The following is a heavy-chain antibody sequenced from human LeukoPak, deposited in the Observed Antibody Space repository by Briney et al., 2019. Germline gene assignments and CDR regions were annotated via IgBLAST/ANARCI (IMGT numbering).Heavy chain of an antibody. J-gene: IGHJ5*02. V-gene: IGHV4-4*02. CDR3: XSGWVDYYDSSGYYSIGFDP. CDR1: GGSISSNNW. Sequence: SGTLSLTCAVSGGSISSNNWWGWVRQPPGKGLEWIGEIYHSGSPNYNPSLKSRVTISVDKSRNHFSLNLSSVTAADTAVYYCXSGWVDYYDSSGYYSIGFDPWGQGTLVTVSS. CDR2: IYHSGSP. D-gene: IGHD3-22*01.